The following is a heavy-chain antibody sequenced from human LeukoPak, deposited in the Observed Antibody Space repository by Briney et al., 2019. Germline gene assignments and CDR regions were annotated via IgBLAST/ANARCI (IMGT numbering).Heavy chain of an antibody. CDR2: IKQDGSEK. V-gene: IGHV3-7*01. D-gene: IGHD6-19*01. J-gene: IGHJ6*03. CDR3: ARWSIAVAGTYYYYYMDV. CDR1: GFTFSSYW. Sequence: GGSLRLXCAASGFTFSSYWMSWVRQAPGKGLEWVANIKQDGSEKYYVDSVKGRFTISRDNAKNSLYLQMNSLRAEDTAVYYCARWSIAVAGTYYYYYMDVWGKGTTVTVSS.